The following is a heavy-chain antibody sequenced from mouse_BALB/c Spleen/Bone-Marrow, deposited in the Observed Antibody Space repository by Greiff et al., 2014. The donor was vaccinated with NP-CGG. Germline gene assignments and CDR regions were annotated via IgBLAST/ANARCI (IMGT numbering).Heavy chain of an antibody. CDR3: ARSAFYGSSYGAMDY. V-gene: IGHV1-82*01. CDR1: GYAFSSSW. D-gene: IGHD1-1*01. J-gene: IGHJ4*01. Sequence: QVQRVESGPELVKPGASVKISCTGSGYAFSSSWMNWVKQRPGQGLEWIGRIYPGDGDTNSNGRFKGKATLTADRSSNTAYMQLSSLTSVDSAVYFCARSAFYGSSYGAMDYWGQGTSVTVSS. CDR2: IYPGDGDT.